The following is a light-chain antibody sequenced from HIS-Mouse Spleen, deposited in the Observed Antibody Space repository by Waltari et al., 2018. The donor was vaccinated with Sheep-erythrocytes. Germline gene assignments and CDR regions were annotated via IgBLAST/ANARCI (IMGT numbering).Light chain of an antibody. CDR1: SSDVGGYNY. J-gene: IGLJ2*01. Sequence: QSALTQPRSESGSPGQSVTISCTGTSSDVGGYNYVSWYQQHPGKAPKLMIYDVSKRPSGIPERFSGSNSGNTATLTISGTQAMDEADYYCQAWDSSTAVFGGGTKLTVL. V-gene: IGLV2-11*01. CDR3: QAWDSSTAV. CDR2: DVS.